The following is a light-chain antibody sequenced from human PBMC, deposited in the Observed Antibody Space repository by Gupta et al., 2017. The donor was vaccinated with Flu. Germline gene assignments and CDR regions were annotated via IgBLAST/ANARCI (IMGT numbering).Light chain of an antibody. CDR1: QSISSW. J-gene: IGKJ5*01. CDR3: QQQNRYPIT. V-gene: IGKV1-5*03. CDR2: KAS. Sequence: DIQFTQSPSTLSASIGDRVTITCRASQSISSWLSWYQQKPGKAPKLLIYKASNLQSGVPSRCSGSGCGKEFTLTSSSLQPDYVESYYCQQQNRYPITFGQGTRLEI.